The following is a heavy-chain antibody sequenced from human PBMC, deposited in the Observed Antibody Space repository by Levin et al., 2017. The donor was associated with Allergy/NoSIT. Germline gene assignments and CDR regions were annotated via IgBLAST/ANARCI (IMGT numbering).Heavy chain of an antibody. CDR2: ISSSSSTI. J-gene: IGHJ4*02. V-gene: IGHV3-48*02. CDR1: GFTFSSYS. D-gene: IGHD6-13*01. Sequence: GGSLRLSCAASGFTFSSYSMNWVRQAPGKGLEWVSYISSSSSTIYYADSVKGRFTISRDNAKNSLYLQMNSLRDEDTAVYYCARDIGSGSSSWYHGGAFDYWGQGTLVTVSS. CDR3: ARDIGSGSSSWYHGGAFDY.